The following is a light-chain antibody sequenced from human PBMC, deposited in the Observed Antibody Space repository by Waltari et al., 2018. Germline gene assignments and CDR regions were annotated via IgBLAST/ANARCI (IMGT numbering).Light chain of an antibody. Sequence: IVMTQSPATLSASPGERATLSCRASQSISTNLAWFQEKPGQAPRLLIYGASTRATGVPARFSGSGSGTYFTLVISSLQSEDFAVYYCQQYDKWLRYSFGQGTKLEIK. CDR3: QQYDKWLRYS. CDR1: QSISTN. CDR2: GAS. V-gene: IGKV3-15*01. J-gene: IGKJ2*01.